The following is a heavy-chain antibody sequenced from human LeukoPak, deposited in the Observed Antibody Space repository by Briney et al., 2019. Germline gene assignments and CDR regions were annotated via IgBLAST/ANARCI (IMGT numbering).Heavy chain of an antibody. D-gene: IGHD2-21*01. CDR2: ISYDEDNK. V-gene: IGHV3-30*09. CDR3: ARSPTRILRVREFDF. CDR1: GFPFSYYS. J-gene: IGHJ4*02. Sequence: GRSLRLSCAASGFPFSYYSMHWVRQAPGKGLEWVAVISYDEDNKYYADSVKGRFAISRDNSKDTLYLQMNSLRAGDTAVYYCARSPTRILRVREFDFWCQGTLVTVSS.